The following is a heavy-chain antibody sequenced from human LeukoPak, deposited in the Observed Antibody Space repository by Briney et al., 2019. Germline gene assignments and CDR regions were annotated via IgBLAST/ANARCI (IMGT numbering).Heavy chain of an antibody. J-gene: IGHJ5*02. CDR3: ARGRVDYGDFPNWFDP. CDR1: GYTFTGYY. Sequence: APVKVSCKASGYTFTGYYMHWVRQAPGQGLEWMGWINPNSGGTNYAQKFQGRVTMTRDTSISTAYMELSRLRSDDTAVYYCARGRVDYGDFPNWFDPWGQGTLVTVSS. V-gene: IGHV1-2*02. D-gene: IGHD4-17*01. CDR2: INPNSGGT.